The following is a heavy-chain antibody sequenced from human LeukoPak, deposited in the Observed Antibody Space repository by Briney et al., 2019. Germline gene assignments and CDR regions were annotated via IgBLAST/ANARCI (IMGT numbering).Heavy chain of an antibody. CDR3: ARRPLPQWLPHNWFDP. V-gene: IGHV4-30-4*01. J-gene: IGHJ5*02. Sequence: SETLSLTCTVSGGSISSGDYYWSWIRQPPGKGLEWIGDIYYSGSTYYNPSLKSRVTISVDKSKNQFSLKLSSVTVADTAVYYCARRPLPQWLPHNWFDPWGQGTLVTVSS. CDR1: GGSISSGDYY. CDR2: IYYSGST. D-gene: IGHD6-19*01.